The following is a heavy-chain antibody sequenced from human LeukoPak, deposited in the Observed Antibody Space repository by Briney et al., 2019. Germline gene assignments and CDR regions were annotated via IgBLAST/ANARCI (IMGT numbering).Heavy chain of an antibody. CDR2: ISSGGGTI. Sequence: PGGSLRLSCAASGFTFSSYWMHWIRQAPGKGLDWISYISSGGGTIFYADSVKGRFTISRDNAKNSLYLQMNSLRAEDTAVYFCARSQRSTMTYYFDHWGQGTLVTVSS. V-gene: IGHV3-48*04. CDR1: GFTFSSYW. CDR3: ARSQRSTMTYYFDH. J-gene: IGHJ4*02. D-gene: IGHD5-24*01.